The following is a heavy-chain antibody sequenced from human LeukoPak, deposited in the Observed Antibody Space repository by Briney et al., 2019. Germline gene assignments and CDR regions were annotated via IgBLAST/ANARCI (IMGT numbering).Heavy chain of an antibody. D-gene: IGHD1-7*01. CDR1: GITVSNYY. J-gene: IGHJ6*03. CDR2: ISSSSTTI. Sequence: GGSLRLSCAASGITVSNYYMTWVRQAPGKGLEWLSYISSSSTTIYYADSVKGRFTISRDNAKNSLYLQMNSLKAEDTAVYYCARNRFPITGTTNNYYYMDVWGKGTTVTVSS. CDR3: ARNRFPITGTTNNYYYMDV. V-gene: IGHV3-48*04.